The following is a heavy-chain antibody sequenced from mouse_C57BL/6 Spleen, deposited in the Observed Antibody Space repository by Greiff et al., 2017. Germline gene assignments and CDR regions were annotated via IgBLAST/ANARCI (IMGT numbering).Heavy chain of an antibody. V-gene: IGHV1-7*01. Sequence: VQGVESGAELAKPGASVTLSCKASGYTFTSYWMHWVKQRPGQGLEWIGYINPSSGYTKFNQHFKDKATLTADKSASTAYMQLSSLTYEDSAIYYCESSSYFDYWGTGTTLTVAS. CDR2: INPSSGYT. J-gene: IGHJ2*01. CDR1: GYTFTSYW. CDR3: ESSSYFDY. D-gene: IGHD1-1*01.